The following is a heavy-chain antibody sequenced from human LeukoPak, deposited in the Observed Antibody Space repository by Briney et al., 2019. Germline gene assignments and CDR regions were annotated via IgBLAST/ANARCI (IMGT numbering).Heavy chain of an antibody. Sequence: GGSLRLSCAASGFTFSTYGMHWLRQAPGKGREWVAFIRHYGSKQLYTDSVKARFTIYRDNSKNTMYLQMSGLRAEDTAMYYCAKDISYEYNSGSNPDHWGQGTQVTVSS. CDR1: GFTFSTYG. J-gene: IGHJ4*02. V-gene: IGHV3-30*02. D-gene: IGHD3-10*01. CDR3: AKDISYEYNSGSNPDH. CDR2: IRHYGSKQ.